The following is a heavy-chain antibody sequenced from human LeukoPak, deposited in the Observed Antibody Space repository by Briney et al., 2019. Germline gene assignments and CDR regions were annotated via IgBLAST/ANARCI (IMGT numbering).Heavy chain of an antibody. CDR3: ARDSPDYGDNAFDI. Sequence: PGGSLRLSCAASGFTVSSNYMSWVRQAPGKGLEWVSVIYSGGSTYYADSVKGRFTISRDNSKNTLYLQMNSLRAEDTAVYYCARDSPDYGDNAFDIWGQGTMVTVSS. J-gene: IGHJ3*02. V-gene: IGHV3-53*01. D-gene: IGHD4-17*01. CDR1: GFTVSSNY. CDR2: IYSGGST.